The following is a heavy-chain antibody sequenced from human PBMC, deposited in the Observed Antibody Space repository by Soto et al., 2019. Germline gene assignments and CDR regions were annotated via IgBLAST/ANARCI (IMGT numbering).Heavy chain of an antibody. D-gene: IGHD2-2*01. Sequence: GASVKGSFKVSGYTLTELSMHWVRQAPGKGLEWMGGFDPEDGETIYAQKFQGRVTMTEDTSTDTAYMELSSLRSEDTAVYYCATIEEPAYYYYGMDAWGQGTTVTVSS. CDR3: ATIEEPAYYYYGMDA. CDR1: GYTLTELS. V-gene: IGHV1-24*01. CDR2: FDPEDGET. J-gene: IGHJ6*02.